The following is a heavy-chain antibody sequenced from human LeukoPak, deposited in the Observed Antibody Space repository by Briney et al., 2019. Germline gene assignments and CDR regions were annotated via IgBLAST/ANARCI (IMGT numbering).Heavy chain of an antibody. CDR2: ISGSGGST. CDR3: AKDSLYSGSPDAFDI. J-gene: IGHJ3*02. V-gene: IGHV3-23*01. Sequence: GGSLRLSCAASGFTFSSYAMSWVRQAPGKGLEWVSAISGSGGSTYYAGSVKGRFTISRDNSKNTLYLQMNSLRAEDTAVYYCAKDSLYSGSPDAFDIWGQGTMVTVSS. D-gene: IGHD1-26*01. CDR1: GFTFSSYA.